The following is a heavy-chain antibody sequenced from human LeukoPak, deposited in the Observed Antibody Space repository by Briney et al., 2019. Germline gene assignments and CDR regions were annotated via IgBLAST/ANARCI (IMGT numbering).Heavy chain of an antibody. V-gene: IGHV5-51*01. Sequence: GESLKISCKALGYSFTTYWIAWVRQMPGRGLDWMGIICPGDSDTTYSPSFQGQVTISVDKSISTAYLQWSSLKASDTAMYYCARRGYDSSGYTDAFDIWGQGTMVTVSS. CDR2: ICPGDSDT. CDR1: GYSFTTYW. D-gene: IGHD3-22*01. J-gene: IGHJ3*02. CDR3: ARRGYDSSGYTDAFDI.